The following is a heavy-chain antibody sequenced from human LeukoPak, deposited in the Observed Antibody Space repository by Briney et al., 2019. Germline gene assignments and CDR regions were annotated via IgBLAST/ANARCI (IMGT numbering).Heavy chain of an antibody. CDR1: GGSISSSNW. Sequence: PSETLSLTCAVSGGSISSSNWWSWVRQPPGKGLEWIGEMYLSGTTHSNPSVKSRVTISIDKSKNQFFLNLSSVTAADTAVYYCAGLVGRYSSGLYYYYFDYWGQGALVTVSS. J-gene: IGHJ4*02. V-gene: IGHV4-4*02. D-gene: IGHD3-22*01. CDR2: MYLSGTT. CDR3: AGLVGRYSSGLYYYYFDY.